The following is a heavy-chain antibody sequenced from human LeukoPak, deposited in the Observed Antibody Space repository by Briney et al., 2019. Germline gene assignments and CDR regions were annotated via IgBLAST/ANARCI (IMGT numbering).Heavy chain of an antibody. D-gene: IGHD3-9*01. CDR1: GGSISSGDYY. V-gene: IGHV4-30-4*01. CDR3: AINLLRYSSTFDY. CDR2: IYYSGST. J-gene: IGHJ4*02. Sequence: SETLSLTCTVSGGSISSGDYYWSWIRQPPGKGLEWIGYIYYSGSTYYNPSLKSRVTISVDTSKNQFSLKLSSVTAADTAVYYCAINLLRYSSTFDYWGQGTLVTVS.